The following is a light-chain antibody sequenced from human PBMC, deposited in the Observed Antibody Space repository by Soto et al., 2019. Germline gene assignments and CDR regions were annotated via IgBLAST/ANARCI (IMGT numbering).Light chain of an antibody. CDR1: SSNIGAGYD. CDR2: GNT. Sequence: QAVVTQPPSVSGAPGQRVTISCTGSSSNIGAGYDVHWYLQLPGTAPKLLIYGNTNRPSGVPDRFSGSKSGSSASLAITGLQAEDDADYYCQSHDSSLHASVFGTGTKPPS. CDR3: QSHDSSLHASV. V-gene: IGLV1-40*01. J-gene: IGLJ1*01.